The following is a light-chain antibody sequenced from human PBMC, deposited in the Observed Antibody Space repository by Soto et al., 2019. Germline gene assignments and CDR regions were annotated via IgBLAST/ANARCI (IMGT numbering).Light chain of an antibody. V-gene: IGKV1-6*02. J-gene: IGKJ2*01. CDR2: AAS. CDR1: QGIRKD. CDR3: LQDYNYPFT. Sequence: IQMTQSPSSVSASVGDRVTITCRASQGIRKDLGWYQQKPGKAPNLLIYAASNLQTGVPARFSGSGSGTDSTLTISSLQPEDFATYYCLQDYNYPFTFGRGTKVDIK.